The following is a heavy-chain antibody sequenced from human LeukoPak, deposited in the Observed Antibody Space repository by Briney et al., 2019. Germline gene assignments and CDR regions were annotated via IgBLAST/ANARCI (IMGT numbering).Heavy chain of an antibody. CDR3: ARDVDSSMVTNWFDS. D-gene: IGHD5-18*01. CDR1: GGTFSSYS. J-gene: IGHJ5*01. Sequence: SVKVSCKASGGTFSSYSFNWVRQAPGQGLEWLGGIIVIFGTPNYPQKFHGRVTITADESTSTVYMELSSLRSEDTAMYYCARDVDSSMVTNWFDSWGQGTLVTVSS. CDR2: IIVIFGTP. V-gene: IGHV1-69*01.